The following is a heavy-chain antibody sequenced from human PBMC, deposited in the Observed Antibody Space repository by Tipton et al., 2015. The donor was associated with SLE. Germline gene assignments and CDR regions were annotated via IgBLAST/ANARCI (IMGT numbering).Heavy chain of an antibody. J-gene: IGHJ4*02. V-gene: IGHV3-48*04. Sequence: SLRLSCAASGFTFSSYSMNWVRQAPGKGLEWVSYISSSSSTIYYADSVKGRFTISRDNAKNSLYLQMNSLSAEDTAVYYCARRADDFWSGSGFDYWGQGTLVTVSS. CDR2: ISSSSSTI. CDR1: GFTFSSYS. CDR3: ARRADDFWSGSGFDY. D-gene: IGHD3-3*01.